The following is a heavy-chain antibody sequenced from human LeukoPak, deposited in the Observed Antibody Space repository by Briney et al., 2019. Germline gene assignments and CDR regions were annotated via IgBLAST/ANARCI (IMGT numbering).Heavy chain of an antibody. V-gene: IGHV4-39*01. J-gene: IGHJ5*02. CDR2: IYYSGST. CDR1: GGSISSGSYY. CDR3: ARRRSRSGFDP. Sequence: PSQTLSLTCTVSGGSISSGSYYWSWIRQPPGKGLEWIGSIYYSGSTYYNPSLKSRVTISVDTSKNQFSLKLSSVTAADTAVYYCARRRSRSGFDPWGQGTLVTVSS.